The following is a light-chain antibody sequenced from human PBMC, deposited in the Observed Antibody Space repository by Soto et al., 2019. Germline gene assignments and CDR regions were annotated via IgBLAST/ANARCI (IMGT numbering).Light chain of an antibody. CDR2: GAS. Sequence: EILLTQSPGTLSLSPGERATLSCRASQSVRNSYLAWYQQKSGQGPRLLIYGASGRATGITDRFSGSGSGTDFTLTISRLEPEDFAVYYCQQYGSSPYTFGQGTKLEI. J-gene: IGKJ2*01. V-gene: IGKV3-20*01. CDR1: QSVRNSY. CDR3: QQYGSSPYT.